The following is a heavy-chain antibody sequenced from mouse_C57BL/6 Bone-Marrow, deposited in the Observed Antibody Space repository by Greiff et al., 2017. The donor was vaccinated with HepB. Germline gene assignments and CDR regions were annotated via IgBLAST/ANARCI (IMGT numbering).Heavy chain of an antibody. D-gene: IGHD2-3*01. CDR2: ISSGGSYT. Sequence: DVHLVESGGDLVKPGGSLKLSCAASGFTFSSYGMSWVRQTPDKRLEWVATISSGGSYTYYPDSVKGRFTISRDNAKNTLYLQMSSLKSEDTAMYYCARRSYDGYCYFDYWGQGTTLTVSS. J-gene: IGHJ2*01. V-gene: IGHV5-6*01. CDR3: ARRSYDGYCYFDY. CDR1: GFTFSSYG.